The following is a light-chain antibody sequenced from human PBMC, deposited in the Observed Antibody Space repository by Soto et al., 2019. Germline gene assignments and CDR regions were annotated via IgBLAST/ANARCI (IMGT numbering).Light chain of an antibody. V-gene: IGLV2-14*01. J-gene: IGLJ2*01. CDR2: EVS. CDR3: SSYTSSNTPVV. Sequence: QSALTQPASVSGSPGQSITISCTGTSSDVGGNRYVSWYQQHPGKAPKLMIYEVSGRPSGVSDRFSCSKSGNTASLTISGLQAEDEADYYCSSYTSSNTPVVFGGGTQLTVL. CDR1: SSDVGGNRY.